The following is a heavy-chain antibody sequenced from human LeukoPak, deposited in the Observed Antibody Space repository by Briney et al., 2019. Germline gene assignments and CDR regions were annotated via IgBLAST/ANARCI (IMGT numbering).Heavy chain of an antibody. V-gene: IGHV3-23*01. CDR1: GFTFSSYA. Sequence: GSLRLSCAASGFTFSSYAMSWVRQAPGKGLEWVSAISGSGGSTYYADSEKGRFTISRDNAKNSLYLQMNSLRAEDTAVYYCARDSSSWYYFDYWGQGTLVTVSS. CDR3: ARDSSSWYYFDY. D-gene: IGHD6-13*01. CDR2: ISGSGGST. J-gene: IGHJ4*02.